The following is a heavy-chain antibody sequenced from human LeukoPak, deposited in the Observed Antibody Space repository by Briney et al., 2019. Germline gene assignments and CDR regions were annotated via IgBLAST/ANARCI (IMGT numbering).Heavy chain of an antibody. J-gene: IGHJ4*02. CDR2: IYYSGST. Sequence: PSETLSLTCTVSGGSINGYYWSWMRQPPGKGLEWIAWIYYSGSTNYNPSLKSRVTISVDTSKNQFSLKLTSVTAADTAVYYCARVDSSDAGNFDYWGQGTLVTVSS. D-gene: IGHD2-15*01. CDR1: GGSINGYY. V-gene: IGHV4-59*08. CDR3: ARVDSSDAGNFDY.